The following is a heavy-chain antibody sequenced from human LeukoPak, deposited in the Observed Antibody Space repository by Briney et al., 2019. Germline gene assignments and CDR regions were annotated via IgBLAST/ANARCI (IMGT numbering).Heavy chain of an antibody. J-gene: IGHJ1*01. CDR1: GFTFSSYW. CDR2: IKQDGSEK. D-gene: IGHD6-13*01. Sequence: GGSLRLSCAASGFTFSSYWMSWVRQAPGKGLEWVANIKQDGSEKYYVDSVKGRFTISRDNAKNSLYLQMSSLRAEDTAVYYCARVGSSSWAEYFQHWGQGTLVTVSS. CDR3: ARVGSSSWAEYFQH. V-gene: IGHV3-7*01.